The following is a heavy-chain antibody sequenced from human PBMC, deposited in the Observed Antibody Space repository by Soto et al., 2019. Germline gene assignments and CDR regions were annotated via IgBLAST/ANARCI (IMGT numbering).Heavy chain of an antibody. CDR1: GFNFATYA. CDR2: ISGNGDPT. J-gene: IGHJ4*02. V-gene: IGHV3-23*01. D-gene: IGHD5-18*01. CDR3: AKDRTYSYGCDF. Sequence: GGSLRLSCAASGFNFATYAMSWVRQAPGKGLEYVSAISGNGDPTYYIDSVKGRFTISRDNSKNTLYLQMSGLRAEDTAVYYCAKDRTYSYGCDFWGQGTLVTVSS.